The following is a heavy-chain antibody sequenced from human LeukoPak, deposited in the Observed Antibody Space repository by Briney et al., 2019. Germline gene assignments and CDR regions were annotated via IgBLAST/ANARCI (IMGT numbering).Heavy chain of an antibody. CDR3: ARGSAAGLAY. CDR2: IDRSGST. D-gene: IGHD6-13*01. CDR1: GGSFSGYS. Sequence: SETLSLTCAVYGGSFSGYSWTWIRQPPGKGLEWIGEIDRSGSTNYNPSLKSRLTISVDTSKNQFSLRLSSVTAADTAVYYCARGSAAGLAYWGQGTLVTVSS. J-gene: IGHJ4*02. V-gene: IGHV4-34*01.